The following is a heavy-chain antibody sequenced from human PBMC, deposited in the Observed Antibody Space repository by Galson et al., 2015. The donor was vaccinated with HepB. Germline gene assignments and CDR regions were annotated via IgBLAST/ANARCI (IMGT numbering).Heavy chain of an antibody. D-gene: IGHD3-16*02. J-gene: IGHJ6*02. CDR1: GASTSSSSYY. CDR3: ARALGGSYFYGMDV. V-gene: IGHV4-39*01. Sequence: LSLTCSVSGASTSSSSYYWNWVRQSPGKGLEWIGSVYYSGVTYYNPSLKSRVTISVDTSKNQFSLRVSSVTAADTAMYYCARALGGSYFYGMDVWGQGTTVTVSS. CDR2: VYYSGVT.